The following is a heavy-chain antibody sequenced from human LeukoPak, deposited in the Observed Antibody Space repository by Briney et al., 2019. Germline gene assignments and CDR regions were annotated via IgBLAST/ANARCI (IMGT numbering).Heavy chain of an antibody. J-gene: IGHJ4*02. V-gene: IGHV1-18*01. Sequence: ASVKVSCKASGYTFTSYGISWVRQAPGQGLGWMGWISAYSGNTNYAQKLQGRVTMTTDTSTSTAYMELRSLRSDDTAVYYCARAESKVVPAATYYFDYWGQGTLVTVSS. CDR2: ISAYSGNT. CDR1: GYTFTSYG. CDR3: ARAESKVVPAATYYFDY. D-gene: IGHD2-2*01.